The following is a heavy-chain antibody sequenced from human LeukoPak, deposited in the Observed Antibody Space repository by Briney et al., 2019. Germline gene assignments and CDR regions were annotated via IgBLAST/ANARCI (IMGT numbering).Heavy chain of an antibody. V-gene: IGHV1-2*02. CDR2: INPNSGGT. CDR1: GYTFTGYY. CDR3: ARSGALNVPYYYYYYMDV. J-gene: IGHJ6*03. Sequence: GASVKVSCKASGYTFTGYYMHWVRQAPGQGLEWMGWINPNSGGTNYAQKFQGRVTMTRDTSISTAYMELSRLRSDDTAVYYCARSGALNVPYYYYYYMDVWGKGTTVTVSS. D-gene: IGHD4/OR15-4a*01.